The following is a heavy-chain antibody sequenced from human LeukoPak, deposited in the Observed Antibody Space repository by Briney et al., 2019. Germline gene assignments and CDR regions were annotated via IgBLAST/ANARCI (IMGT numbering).Heavy chain of an antibody. D-gene: IGHD1-14*01. CDR2: ISYDGSNK. CDR1: GFTFSSYA. CDR3: AKGAIRGSITCYFDY. Sequence: GRSLRLSCAASGFTFSSYAMYWVRQAPGKGLEWVAVISYDGSNKYYADSVKGRFTISRDNSKNTLYLQMNSLRVDDTAVYYCAKGAIRGSITCYFDYWGQGTLVTVSS. V-gene: IGHV3-30-3*01. J-gene: IGHJ4*02.